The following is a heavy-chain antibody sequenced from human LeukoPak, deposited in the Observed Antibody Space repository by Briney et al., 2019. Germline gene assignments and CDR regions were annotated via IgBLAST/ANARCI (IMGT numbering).Heavy chain of an antibody. J-gene: IGHJ4*02. CDR3: AKEEVRGVIGY. D-gene: IGHD3-10*01. V-gene: IGHV3-43D*03. CDR2: ISRDGGST. Sequence: GGSLRPSWAPSGSTFTNYAIPGVRQAPGKGLEWVSLISRDGGSTYYADSVKGRFTISRDNSKNSLYLQMNSLRAEDTALYYCAKEEVRGVIGYWGQGTLVTVSS. CDR1: GSTFTNYA.